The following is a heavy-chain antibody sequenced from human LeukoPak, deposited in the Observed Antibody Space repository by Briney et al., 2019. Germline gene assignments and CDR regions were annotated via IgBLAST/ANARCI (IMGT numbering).Heavy chain of an antibody. Sequence: GESLKISCKTSGYSFITYWIDWVRQMPGNGLEWMGVIFPPNSDTRYNPSLQGQATISADKSISTAYLQWSSLKASDTAMYYCARQQMPFMRVYYWGQGTLVTVSS. CDR2: IFPPNSDT. V-gene: IGHV5-51*01. CDR1: GYSFITYW. J-gene: IGHJ4*02. CDR3: ARQQMPFMRVYY. D-gene: IGHD3-16*01.